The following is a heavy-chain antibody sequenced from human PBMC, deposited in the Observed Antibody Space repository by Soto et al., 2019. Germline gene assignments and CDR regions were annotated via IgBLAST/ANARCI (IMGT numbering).Heavy chain of an antibody. CDR1: GGSVSSGSYY. V-gene: IGHV4-61*01. Sequence: SETLSLTCTVSGGSVSSGSYYWSWIRQPPGKGLEWIGYIYYSGSTNYNPSLRSRLTISVDTSKNQFSLKLSSVTAADTAVYYCARPEGYSYGTYFDYWGQGTLVTVSS. CDR3: ARPEGYSYGTYFDY. CDR2: IYYSGST. J-gene: IGHJ4*02. D-gene: IGHD5-18*01.